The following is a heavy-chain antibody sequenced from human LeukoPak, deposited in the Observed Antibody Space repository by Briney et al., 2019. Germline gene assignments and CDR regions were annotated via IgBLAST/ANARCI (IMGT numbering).Heavy chain of an antibody. Sequence: SGTLSLTCTVSGGSISSYYWSWIRQPPGKGVEWIGYIYYSGSTNYNPSLKSRVTISVDTSKNQFSLKLSSVTAADTAVYYCARVICSGGSCYYDYWGQGTMVTVSS. CDR1: GGSISSYY. J-gene: IGHJ4*02. CDR3: ARVICSGGSCYYDY. CDR2: IYYSGST. V-gene: IGHV4-59*01. D-gene: IGHD2-15*01.